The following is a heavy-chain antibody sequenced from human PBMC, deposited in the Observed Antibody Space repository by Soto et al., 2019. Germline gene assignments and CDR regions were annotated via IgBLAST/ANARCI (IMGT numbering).Heavy chain of an antibody. CDR3: ARRGPGTYFDY. D-gene: IGHD6-13*01. J-gene: IGHJ4*02. CDR2: VSGSGGST. CDR1: GFTFSSYA. Sequence: EVQLLESGGGLVQPGGSLRLSCAASGFTFSSYAMRWVRQAPGKVLEWVSAVSGSGGSTNYADSVMGRFTISRDNSKNRLYLHMNSLRAEDTAVYYCARRGPGTYFDYWGQGTLVTVPS. V-gene: IGHV3-23*01.